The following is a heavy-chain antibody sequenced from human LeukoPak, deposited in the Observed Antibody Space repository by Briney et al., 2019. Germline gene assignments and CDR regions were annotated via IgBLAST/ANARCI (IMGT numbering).Heavy chain of an antibody. V-gene: IGHV4-34*01. Sequence: PSESLSLTCAVYAGSFSGYYWSWIRHPPGKGLEWIGEINHSGSTSYNASLKSRVTISVDTSKNQFSLKLSSVTAADTAVYYCAILAGQLAFDYWGQGTLVTVSS. CDR3: AILAGQLAFDY. J-gene: IGHJ4*02. D-gene: IGHD3-16*01. CDR1: AGSFSGYY. CDR2: INHSGST.